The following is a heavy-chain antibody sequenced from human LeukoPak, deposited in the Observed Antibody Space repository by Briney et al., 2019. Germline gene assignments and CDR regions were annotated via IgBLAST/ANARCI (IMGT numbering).Heavy chain of an antibody. CDR1: GFTFSSYG. Sequence: GDLRLSCAASGFTFSSYGMHWVRQAPGKGLEWVAVISYDGSNKYYADSVKGRFTISRDNSKNTLYLQMNSLRAEDTAVYYCAKDMGITYYYDSSGPPPFDYWGQGTLVTVSS. J-gene: IGHJ4*02. CDR3: AKDMGITYYYDSSGPPPFDY. CDR2: ISYDGSNK. D-gene: IGHD3-22*01. V-gene: IGHV3-30*18.